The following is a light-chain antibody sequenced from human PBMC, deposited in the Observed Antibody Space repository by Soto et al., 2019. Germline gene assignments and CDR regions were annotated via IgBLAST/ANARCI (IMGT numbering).Light chain of an antibody. CDR2: GSS. CDR3: QSCDSSLSGYV. J-gene: IGLJ1*01. CDR1: SSNIGAGCD. V-gene: IGLV1-40*01. Sequence: QSVLTQPPSVSGAPGQRVTISCTGSSSNIGAGCDVHWYQQLPGTAPKLLIYGSSNRPSGVPDRFSGSKSGTSASLAITGLQAEDEADYYCQSCDSSLSGYVFGTGTKVTVL.